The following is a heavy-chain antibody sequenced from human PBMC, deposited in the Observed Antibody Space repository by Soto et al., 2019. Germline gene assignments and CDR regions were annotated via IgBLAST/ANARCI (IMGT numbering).Heavy chain of an antibody. CDR1: GFTFSSYG. CDR2: ISYDGSNE. Sequence: QVQLVESGGGVVQPGRSLRLSCVASGFTFSSYGIHWVRQAPGKGLEWVAVISYDGSNEYYADSVKGRFTISRDNSKNTLYLQMDSLRPEDTAVYYCAKEITVAGDFDYWGHGTLATVSS. J-gene: IGHJ4*01. V-gene: IGHV3-30*18. CDR3: AKEITVAGDFDY. D-gene: IGHD6-19*01.